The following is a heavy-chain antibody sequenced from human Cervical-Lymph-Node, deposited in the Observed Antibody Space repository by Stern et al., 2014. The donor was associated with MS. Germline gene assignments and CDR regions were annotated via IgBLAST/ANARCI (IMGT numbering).Heavy chain of an antibody. CDR1: GYSFTIYY. CDR2: IYPYDSDT. V-gene: IGHV5-51*01. Sequence: VQLVESGAEVKKPGESLKISCKLSGYSFTIYYIALVRQMPGKCLEWMGVIYPYDSDTAYSPSFQGQVTISADKSITTAYLQWSSLRASDTAMYYCARHVQGFDYWGQGTLVTVSS. CDR3: ARHVQGFDY. J-gene: IGHJ4*02.